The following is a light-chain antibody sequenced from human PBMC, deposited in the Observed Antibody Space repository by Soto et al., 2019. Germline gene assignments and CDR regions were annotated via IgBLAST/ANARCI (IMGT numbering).Light chain of an antibody. CDR1: QSVSSY. J-gene: IGKJ4*01. V-gene: IGKV3-11*01. CDR3: QRRSNWPPS. CDR2: DAS. Sequence: EIVLTQSPATLSLSPGERATLSCRASQSVSSYLAWYQQKPGQAPSLLIYDASNRATGIPARFSGSGSGTDFTLTISSLEPEDFAVYYCQRRSNWPPSFGGGTKVEIK.